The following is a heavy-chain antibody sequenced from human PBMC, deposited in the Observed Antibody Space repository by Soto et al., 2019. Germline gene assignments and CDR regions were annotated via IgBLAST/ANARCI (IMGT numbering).Heavy chain of an antibody. CDR2: IGGGNTDR. Sequence: DVQLLESGGGLVQPGGSLTLSCAASRFIFSDYAMNWVRQAPGKGLEWVSSIGGGNTDRYYADSVKGRFIISRDNSKNKMYLKMNSRGDDDRAVYYWAKDAVFYRGRGVGFDPGGRGPLVTVPS. V-gene: IGHV3-23*01. J-gene: IGHJ5*02. CDR3: AKDAVFYRGRGVGFDP. CDR1: RFIFSDYA. D-gene: IGHD1-26*01.